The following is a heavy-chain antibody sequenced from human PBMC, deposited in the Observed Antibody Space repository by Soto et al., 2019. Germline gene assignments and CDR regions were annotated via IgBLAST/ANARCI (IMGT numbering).Heavy chain of an antibody. D-gene: IGHD6-13*01. V-gene: IGHV1-8*01. CDR1: GYTFTSYD. CDR3: ARAAAAGNWFDP. CDR2: MNPNSGNT. J-gene: IGHJ5*02. Sequence: QVQLVQSGAEVKKPGASVKVSCKASGYTFTSYDINWVRQATGQGLEWMGWMNPNSGNTGYEQKCQGRVTMTRNTSISTAYMELSSLRSEDTAVYYCARAAAAGNWFDPWGQGTLVTVSS.